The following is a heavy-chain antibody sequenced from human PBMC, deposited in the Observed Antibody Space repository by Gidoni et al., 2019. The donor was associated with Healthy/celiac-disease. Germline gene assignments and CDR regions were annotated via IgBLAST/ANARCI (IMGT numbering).Heavy chain of an antibody. J-gene: IGHJ4*02. Sequence: QVQLVESGGGVVQPGRSLRLSCAAPGLTFSSYGLHWVRQAPGKGLGWVAVISYDGSNKYYADAVKGRFTISRDNSKNTLYLQMNSLRAEDTAVYYCAKDGSAYYDFWSGSHFDYWGQGTLVTVSS. CDR1: GLTFSSYG. V-gene: IGHV3-30*18. CDR3: AKDGSAYYDFWSGSHFDY. CDR2: ISYDGSNK. D-gene: IGHD3-3*01.